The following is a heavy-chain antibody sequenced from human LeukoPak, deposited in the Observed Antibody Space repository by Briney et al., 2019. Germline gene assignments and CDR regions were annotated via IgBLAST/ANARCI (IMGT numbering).Heavy chain of an antibody. Sequence: PGGSLRLSCAASGFTSSSYGMHWVRQAPGKGLEWVAFIRYDGSNKYYADSVKGRFTISRDNSKNTLYLQMNSLRAEDTAVYYCARVYRGSSTSCYFDYWGQGTLVTVSS. CDR3: ARVYRGSSTSCYFDY. CDR2: IRYDGSNK. D-gene: IGHD2-2*01. CDR1: GFTSSSYG. J-gene: IGHJ4*02. V-gene: IGHV3-30*02.